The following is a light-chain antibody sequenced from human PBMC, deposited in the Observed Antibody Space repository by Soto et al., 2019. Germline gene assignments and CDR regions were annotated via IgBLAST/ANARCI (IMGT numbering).Light chain of an antibody. CDR3: AAWDDSLNGPV. CDR1: SSNIGSNT. V-gene: IGLV1-44*01. CDR2: SNN. J-gene: IGLJ2*01. Sequence: QSVLTQPPSASGTPGQRVTIPCSGSSSNIGSNTVNWYQQLPGTAPKLLLYSNNQRPSGVTDRFSGSKSGNSAYLAISGLQSEDEAAYYCAAWDDSLNGPVFGGGTKLTVL.